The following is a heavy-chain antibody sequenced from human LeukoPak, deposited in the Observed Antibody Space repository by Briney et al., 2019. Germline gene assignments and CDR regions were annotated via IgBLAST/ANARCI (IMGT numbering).Heavy chain of an antibody. CDR1: GFTFSSYD. V-gene: IGHV3-23*01. Sequence: GGSLRLSCAASGFTFSSYDMSWVRQAPGKGLEWVSAISGSGGSTYYADSVKGRFTISRDNSKNTLYLQMNSLRAEDTAVYYCAKAVTMWQLTGNWFDPWGQGTLVTVSS. D-gene: IGHD3-10*02. CDR2: ISGSGGST. J-gene: IGHJ5*02. CDR3: AKAVTMWQLTGNWFDP.